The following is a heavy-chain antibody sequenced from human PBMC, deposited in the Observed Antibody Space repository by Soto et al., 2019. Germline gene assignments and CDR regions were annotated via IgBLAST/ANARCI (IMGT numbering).Heavy chain of an antibody. V-gene: IGHV3-33*06. CDR1: GFTFSSYG. CDR2: IWYDGSNK. D-gene: IGHD5-12*01. Sequence: QVQLVESGGGVVQPGRSLRLSCAASGFTFSSYGMHWVRQAPGKGLEWVAVIWYDGSNKYYADSVKGRFTISRDNSKNTLYLQMNSLRAEDTAVYYCAKDLHRDGYNSLDYWGQGTLVTVSS. J-gene: IGHJ4*02. CDR3: AKDLHRDGYNSLDY.